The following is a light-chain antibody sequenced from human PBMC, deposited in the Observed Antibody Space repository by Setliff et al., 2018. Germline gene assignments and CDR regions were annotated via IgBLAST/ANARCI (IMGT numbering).Light chain of an antibody. Sequence: SVLTQPASVSGSPGQSITISCTGTSSDVGGYNSVSWYQQHPGKAPKLMIYDVSKRPSGVSNRFSGSKSGNTASLTISGLQAEDEADYYCSSYTSSSTYVFGTGTKVTVL. CDR1: SSDVGGYNS. J-gene: IGLJ1*01. CDR2: DVS. V-gene: IGLV2-14*03. CDR3: SSYTSSSTYV.